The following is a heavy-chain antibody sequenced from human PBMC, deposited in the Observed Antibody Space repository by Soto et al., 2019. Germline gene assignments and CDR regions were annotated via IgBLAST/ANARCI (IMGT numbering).Heavy chain of an antibody. D-gene: IGHD3-22*01. V-gene: IGHV3-30-3*01. J-gene: IGHJ5*02. CDR1: GFTFSSYA. CDR3: ARGPNALFYYYDSSGYKGLGWFDP. Sequence: QVQLVESGGGVVQPGRSLRLSCAASGFTFSSYAMHWVRQAPGKGLEWVAVISYDGSNKYYAESVKGRFTISRDNSKNTLYLQMNSLRAEDTAVYYCARGPNALFYYYDSSGYKGLGWFDPWGQGTLVTVSS. CDR2: ISYDGSNK.